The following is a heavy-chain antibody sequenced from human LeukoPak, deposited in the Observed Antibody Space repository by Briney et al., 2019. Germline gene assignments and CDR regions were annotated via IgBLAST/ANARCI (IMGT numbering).Heavy chain of an antibody. CDR1: GFTFSRYS. Sequence: AGGSLRLSCAASGFTFSRYSMNWVRQTPGKGLEWILYIDSSSSTKHYADSVKGRFTISRDNAKNSLYLQMNSLRPEDTAVYYCARDGERYSGYEFHFDYWGQGTLVTVSS. V-gene: IGHV3-48*04. J-gene: IGHJ4*02. D-gene: IGHD5-12*01. CDR2: IDSSSSTK. CDR3: ARDGERYSGYEFHFDY.